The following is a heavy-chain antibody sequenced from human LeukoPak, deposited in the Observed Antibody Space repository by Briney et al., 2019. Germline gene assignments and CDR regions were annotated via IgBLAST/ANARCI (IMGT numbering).Heavy chain of an antibody. J-gene: IGHJ4*02. CDR2: IYYSGST. CDR3: ASLLYSRSYYFDY. V-gene: IGHV4-59*08. Sequence: SETLSLTCTVSGGSISSYYWSWLRQPPGKGLEWIGYIYYSGSTNYNPSLKSRVTISVDTSKNQFSLKLSSVTAADTAVYYCASLLYSRSYYFDYWGQGTLVTVSS. CDR1: GGSISSYY. D-gene: IGHD6-13*01.